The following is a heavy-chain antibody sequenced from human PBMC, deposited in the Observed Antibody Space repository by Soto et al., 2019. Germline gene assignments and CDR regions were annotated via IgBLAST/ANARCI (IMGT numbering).Heavy chain of an antibody. V-gene: IGHV3-48*03. CDR2: ISSGGSTI. Sequence: GSLRLSCTASGFTFSTYEMNWVRQAPGKGLEWLSEISSGGSTIFYADSVKGRFTISRDNAKNSLYLQMNSLRVEDTAVYYCAGKGHYNWFDPWGQGXLVTVSS. CDR1: GFTFSTYE. CDR3: AGKGHYNWFDP. J-gene: IGHJ5*02.